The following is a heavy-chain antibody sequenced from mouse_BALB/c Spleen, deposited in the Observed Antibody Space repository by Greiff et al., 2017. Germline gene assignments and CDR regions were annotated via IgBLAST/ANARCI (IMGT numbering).Heavy chain of an antibody. CDR2: INPSTGYT. V-gene: IGHV1-7*01. CDR1: GYTFTSYW. J-gene: IGHJ3*01. Sequence: QVQLQQSGAELAKPGASVKMSCKASGYTFTSYWMHWVKQRPGQGLEWIGYINPSTGYTEYNQKFKDKATLTADKSSSTAYMQLSSLTSEDSAVYYCARGEGLLRLRGGFAYWGQGTLVTVSA. D-gene: IGHD1-2*01. CDR3: ARGEGLLRLRGGFAY.